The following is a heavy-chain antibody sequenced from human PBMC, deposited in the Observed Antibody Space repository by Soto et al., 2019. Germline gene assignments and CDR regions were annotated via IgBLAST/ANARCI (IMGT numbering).Heavy chain of an antibody. CDR1: GGTFSSYT. V-gene: IGHV1-69*02. Sequence: QVQLVQSGAEVKKPGSSVKVSCKASGGTFSSYTISWVRQAPGQGLEWMGRIIPILGIANYAQKVQGRVTITADKSTSTAYMELSSLRSEDTAVYYCARGRDGDNCLDYWGQGTLVTVSS. CDR3: ARGRDGDNCLDY. D-gene: IGHD2-15*01. J-gene: IGHJ4*02. CDR2: IIPILGIA.